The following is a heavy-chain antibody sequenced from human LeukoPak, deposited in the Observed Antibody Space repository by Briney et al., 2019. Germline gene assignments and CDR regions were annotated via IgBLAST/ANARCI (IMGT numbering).Heavy chain of an antibody. V-gene: IGHV1-2*02. D-gene: IGHD1-1*01. J-gene: IGHJ4*02. CDR1: GYTFTGYY. CDR2: INPDSGGT. CDR3: ARGLKGLERDFDY. Sequence: ASVKVSCKASGYTFTGYYIHWVRQAPGQGLEWMGWINPDSGGTKSAQKFQGRVTMTRDTSISTAYMELSRLRSDDTAVYYCARGLKGLERDFDYWGQGTLVTVSP.